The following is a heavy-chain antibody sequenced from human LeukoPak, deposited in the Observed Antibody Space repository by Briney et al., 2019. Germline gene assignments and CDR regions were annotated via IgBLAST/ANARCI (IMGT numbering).Heavy chain of an antibody. J-gene: IGHJ4*02. D-gene: IGHD1-26*01. CDR3: ARTHGGTYTEGYFFDY. CDR1: GGSISTYY. CDR2: VHYSGST. Sequence: SETLSLTCSVSGGSISTYYWSWIRQPPGKGLEWIGYVHYSGSTNSNPSLKSRVTISVDTSKNQFPLKLRSVTAADTAVYYCARTHGGTYTEGYFFDYWGQGTLVTVSS. V-gene: IGHV4-59*01.